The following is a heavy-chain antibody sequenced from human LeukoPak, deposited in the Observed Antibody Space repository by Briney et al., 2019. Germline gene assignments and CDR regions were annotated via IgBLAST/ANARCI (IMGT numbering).Heavy chain of an antibody. D-gene: IGHD2-15*01. CDR3: ARRHYCSGGSCYTPFNYYYMDV. J-gene: IGHJ6*03. CDR1: GGTFSSYA. Sequence: SVKVSCKASGGTFSSYAISWVRQAPGQGLEWMGGIIPIFGTANYAQKFQGRVTITADESTSTAYMELSSLRSEDTAVYYCARRHYCSGGSCYTPFNYYYMDVWGKGTTVTVSS. CDR2: IIPIFGTA. V-gene: IGHV1-69*13.